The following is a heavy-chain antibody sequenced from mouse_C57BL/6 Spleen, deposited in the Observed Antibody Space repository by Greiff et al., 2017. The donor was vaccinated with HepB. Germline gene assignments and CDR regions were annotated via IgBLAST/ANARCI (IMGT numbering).Heavy chain of an antibody. CDR1: GFTFSDYY. V-gene: IGHV5-16*01. CDR3: ARGIYDGYYRFDY. CDR2: INYDGSST. J-gene: IGHJ2*01. Sequence: EVQLQESEGGLVQPGRSMKLSCTASGFTFSDYYMAWVRQVPEKGLEWVANINYDGSSTYYLDSLKSRFIISRDNAKNILYLQMSSLKSEDTATYYCARGIYDGYYRFDYWGQGTTLTVSS. D-gene: IGHD2-3*01.